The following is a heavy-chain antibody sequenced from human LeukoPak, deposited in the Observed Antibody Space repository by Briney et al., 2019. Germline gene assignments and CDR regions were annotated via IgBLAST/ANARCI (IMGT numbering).Heavy chain of an antibody. D-gene: IGHD4-17*01. CDR2: IYWNDDN. Sequence: SGPTLVQPTQTLTLTCTFSGFSLSTSGVGVGWIRQPPGKALEWLALIYWNDDNRYSPSLKTRLTITKDTSKNQVVLTMTKMDPVDTATYYCAHYGDYRFLYYFDYWGQGTLVTVSS. CDR3: AHYGDYRFLYYFDY. CDR1: GFSLSTSGVG. V-gene: IGHV2-5*01. J-gene: IGHJ4*02.